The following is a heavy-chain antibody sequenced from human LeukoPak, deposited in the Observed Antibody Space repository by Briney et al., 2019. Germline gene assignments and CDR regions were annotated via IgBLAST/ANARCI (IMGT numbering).Heavy chain of an antibody. D-gene: IGHD6-6*01. J-gene: IGHJ4*02. CDR2: ISGSGGST. CDR3: AKGAARPKYFDY. V-gene: IGHV3-23*01. CDR1: GFTFSSYA. Sequence: GGSMRLACPAYGFTFSSYAMSWVRPAPGRGLEWVSAISGSGGSTYYADSVKGRFTISRDNSKNTLYLQMNSLRAEDTAVYYCAKGAARPKYFDYWGQGTLVTVSS.